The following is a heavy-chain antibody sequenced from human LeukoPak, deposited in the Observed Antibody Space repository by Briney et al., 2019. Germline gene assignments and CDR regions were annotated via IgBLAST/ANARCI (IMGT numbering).Heavy chain of an antibody. J-gene: IGHJ4*02. CDR1: GGSISSYY. Sequence: SETLSLTCTVSGGSISSYYWSWIRQPPGKGLEWIGYIYYSGSTNYNPSLKSRVTISVDTSKNQFSLKLSSVTAADTAVYYCARGIGTYYDSGGYSCWGQGTLVTVSS. V-gene: IGHV4-59*01. D-gene: IGHD3-22*01. CDR2: IYYSGST. CDR3: ARGIGTYYDSGGYSC.